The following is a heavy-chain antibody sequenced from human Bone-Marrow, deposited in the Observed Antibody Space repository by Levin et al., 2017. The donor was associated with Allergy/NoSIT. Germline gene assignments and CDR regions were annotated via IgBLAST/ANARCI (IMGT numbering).Heavy chain of an antibody. CDR1: GFTFSSYA. CDR2: ISYDGSNK. CDR3: ARFGYSSSWYYADWFDP. V-gene: IGHV3-30-3*01. J-gene: IGHJ5*02. D-gene: IGHD6-13*01. Sequence: RTGGSLRLSCAASGFTFSSYAMHWVRQAPGKGLEWVAVISYDGSNKYYADSVKGRFTISRDNSKNTLYLQMNSLRAEDTAVYYCARFGYSSSWYYADWFDPWGQGTLVTVSS.